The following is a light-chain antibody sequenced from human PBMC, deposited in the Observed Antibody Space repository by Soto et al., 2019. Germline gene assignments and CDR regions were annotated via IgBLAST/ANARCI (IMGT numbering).Light chain of an antibody. V-gene: IGKV3-20*01. Sequence: EIVLTQSPGTLSLSPGERATLSCRARQGVGSNLAWYQQKPGQAPGLLIYGASTRATGIPDRFSGSGSGTDFTLTISRLEPEDFAVYYCQQYGTSPPTFGQGTRLEIK. CDR2: GAS. CDR3: QQYGTSPPT. J-gene: IGKJ5*01. CDR1: QGVGSN.